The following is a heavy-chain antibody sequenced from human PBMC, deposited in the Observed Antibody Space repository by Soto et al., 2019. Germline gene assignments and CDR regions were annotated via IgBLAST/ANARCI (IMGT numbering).Heavy chain of an antibody. CDR2: INPFDGSR. CDR3: ARDFSDTYNGNSHWWFAP. Sequence: ASVKVSCKASGYIFTSYYIHWVRQAPGQGLEWMGWINPFDGSRMFAQSFQGRVTMTRDTSTSTVYMEVSSLRSEDTAVYYCARDFSDTYNGNSHWWFAPWGQGTLVTVSS. CDR1: GYIFTSYY. D-gene: IGHD1-7*01. V-gene: IGHV1-46*03. J-gene: IGHJ5*02.